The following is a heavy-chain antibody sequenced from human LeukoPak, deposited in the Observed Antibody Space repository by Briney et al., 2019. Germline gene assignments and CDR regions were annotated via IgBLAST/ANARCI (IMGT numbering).Heavy chain of an antibody. CDR2: ISGSGGST. V-gene: IGHV3-23*01. CDR1: GFTFSSYA. D-gene: IGHD6-13*01. CDR3: ARDEAAALDY. J-gene: IGHJ4*02. Sequence: GGSLRLSCAASGFTFSSYAMSWVRQAPGKGLEWVSAISGSGGSTYYADSVKGRFTISRDNAKNSLYLQMNSLRAEDTAVYYCARDEAAALDYWGQGTLVTVSS.